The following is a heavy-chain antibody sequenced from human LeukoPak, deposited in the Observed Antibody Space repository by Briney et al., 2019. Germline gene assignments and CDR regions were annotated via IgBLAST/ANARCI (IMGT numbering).Heavy chain of an antibody. J-gene: IGHJ4*02. V-gene: IGHV3-23*01. CDR2: ISGSGGST. D-gene: IGHD3-22*01. CDR3: AKDYYDSRNYFDY. CDR1: GFTFSIHA. Sequence: GGSLRLSCAASGFTFSIHAMSCVRQAPGKGLEWVSTISGSGGSTNYADSVKGRFTISRDNSKNTLYLQMNSLRAEDTAVYYCAKDYYDSRNYFDYWGQGTLVTVSS.